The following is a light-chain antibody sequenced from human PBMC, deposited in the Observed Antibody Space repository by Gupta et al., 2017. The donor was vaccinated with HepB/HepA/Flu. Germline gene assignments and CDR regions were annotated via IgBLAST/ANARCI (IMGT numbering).Light chain of an antibody. Sequence: QSALSQPASVSGSPGPSIIISCPGTSSDVGGHDYVSWYQQHPGKGPKLLIYDVSKRPSGVSNRFSGTKSGNTASLTNAGLEAEDEADYYCSSYTIITTQVFGTGTKVTVL. CDR3: SSYTIITTQV. CDR1: SSDVGGHDY. V-gene: IGLV2-14*01. J-gene: IGLJ1*01. CDR2: DVS.